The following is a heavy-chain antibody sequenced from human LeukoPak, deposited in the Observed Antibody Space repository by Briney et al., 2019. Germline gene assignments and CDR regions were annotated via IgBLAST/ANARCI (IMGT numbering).Heavy chain of an antibody. CDR2: ISSSGSTI. CDR3: ARLLTTPLFDY. J-gene: IGHJ4*02. D-gene: IGHD4-17*01. Sequence: PGGSLRLSCAASGFTFSSYEMNWVRQAPGKGLEWVSYISSSGSTIYYADSVKGRFTISRDNAKNSLYLQMNSLRAEDTAVYYCARLLTTPLFDYWGQGTLVTVSS. CDR1: GFTFSSYE. V-gene: IGHV3-48*03.